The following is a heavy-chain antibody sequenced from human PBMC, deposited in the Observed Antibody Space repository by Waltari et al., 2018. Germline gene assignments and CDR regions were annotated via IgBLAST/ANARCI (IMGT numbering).Heavy chain of an antibody. J-gene: IGHJ4*02. CDR1: GFPFTHHD. CDR2: ISSSTNTL. D-gene: IGHD2-15*01. V-gene: IGHV3-48*01. CDR3: ARDWDGYCSGGSCYYFDS. Sequence: EVQLVESGGDLVQPGGSLRLSCAASGFPFTHHDINWVRKAPGKGLECVAFISSSTNTLYDADSVQGRFTISRDNVKNSVFLQMNSLRVEDTAVYYCARDWDGYCSGGSCYYFDSWGQGTLVSVSS.